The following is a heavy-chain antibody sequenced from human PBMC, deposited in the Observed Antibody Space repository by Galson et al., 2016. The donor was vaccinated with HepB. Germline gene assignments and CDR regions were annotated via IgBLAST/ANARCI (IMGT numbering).Heavy chain of an antibody. V-gene: IGHV3-7*02. CDR2: IKQDGSEK. CDR3: VSRRHIAADGVD. J-gene: IGHJ4*02. Sequence: SLRLSCAASGFSFSDYWMTWVRQAPGKGLEWVANIKQDGSEKYYVDSVKGRFTISRDNAKNSLYLQINSLRAEDTAIYYCVSRRHIAADGVDWGQGILVTVS. CDR1: GFSFSDYW. D-gene: IGHD6-13*01.